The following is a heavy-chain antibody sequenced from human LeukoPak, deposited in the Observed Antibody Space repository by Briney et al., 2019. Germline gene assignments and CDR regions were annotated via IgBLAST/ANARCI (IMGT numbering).Heavy chain of an antibody. CDR2: IIPIFGTA. D-gene: IGHD2-2*01. CDR3: ASHPVPARYYYYYMDV. V-gene: IGHV1-69*05. CDR1: GGTFSSYA. Sequence: SVKVSCKASGGTFSSYAISWVRQAPGQGLEWVGRIIPIFGTANYAQKFQGRVTITTDESTSTAYMELSSLRSEDTAVYYCASHPVPARYYYYYMDVWGKGTTVTVSS. J-gene: IGHJ6*03.